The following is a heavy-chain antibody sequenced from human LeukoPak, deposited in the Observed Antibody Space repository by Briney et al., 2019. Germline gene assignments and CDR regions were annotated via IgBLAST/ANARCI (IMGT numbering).Heavy chain of an antibody. D-gene: IGHD1-26*01. CDR1: GFTFNSYA. CDR3: AQWSRYFDY. V-gene: IGHV3-30*18. Sequence: PGGSLRLSCAASGFTFNSYAMHWVRQAPGKGLEWVAVILYDGSNKYYADSVKGRFTISRDNSKNTLYLQMNSLRAEDTALYFCAQWSRYFDYWGQGTLVTVSS. J-gene: IGHJ4*02. CDR2: ILYDGSNK.